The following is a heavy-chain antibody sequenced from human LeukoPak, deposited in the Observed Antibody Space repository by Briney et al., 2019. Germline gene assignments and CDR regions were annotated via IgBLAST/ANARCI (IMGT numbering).Heavy chain of an antibody. CDR1: GFTFSSYG. Sequence: GGSLRLSCAASGFTFSSYGMSWVRQAPGKGPEWVSAISGSGGSTYYADSVKGRFTISRDNSKNTLYLQMNSLRAEDTAVYYCAKGPLVRGVMPFDYWGQGTLVTVSS. CDR2: ISGSGGST. D-gene: IGHD3-10*01. CDR3: AKGPLVRGVMPFDY. V-gene: IGHV3-23*01. J-gene: IGHJ4*02.